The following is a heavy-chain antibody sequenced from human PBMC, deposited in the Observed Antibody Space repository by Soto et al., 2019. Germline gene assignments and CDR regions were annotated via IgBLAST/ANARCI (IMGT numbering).Heavy chain of an antibody. Sequence: TLSLTCTVSGGSISSSSYYWGWIRQPPGKGLEWIGSIFYSGSTYYNPSLKSRVTISVDTSKNQFSLKLTSVTAADTAVYYCAVVPAANGHYGMDVWGQGTTVTVSS. CDR1: GGSISSSSYY. J-gene: IGHJ6*02. V-gene: IGHV4-39*01. D-gene: IGHD2-2*01. CDR3: AVVPAANGHYGMDV. CDR2: IFYSGST.